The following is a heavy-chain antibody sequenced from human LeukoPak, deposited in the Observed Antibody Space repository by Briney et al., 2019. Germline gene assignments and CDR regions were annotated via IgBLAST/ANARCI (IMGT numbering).Heavy chain of an antibody. CDR3: AREGEVDTAMGTGYYYGMDV. J-gene: IGHJ6*02. CDR2: ISSSSSTI. D-gene: IGHD5-18*01. CDR1: GFTFSSYS. V-gene: IGHV3-48*02. Sequence: GGSLRLSCAASGFTFSSYSMNWVRQAPGKGLEWVSYISSSSSTIYYAGSVKGRFTISRDNAKNSLYLQMNSLRDEDTAVYYCAREGEVDTAMGTGYYYGMDVWGQGTTVTVSS.